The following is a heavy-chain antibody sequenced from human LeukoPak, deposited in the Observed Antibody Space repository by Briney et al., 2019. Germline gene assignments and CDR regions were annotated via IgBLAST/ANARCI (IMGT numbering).Heavy chain of an antibody. CDR1: GGSISKNY. CDR3: ARGSYGENRPHFEY. J-gene: IGHJ4*02. V-gene: IGHV4-59*01. CDR2: IYYTGST. Sequence: SETLSLTCTVSGGSISKNYWSWIRQPPGKGLEWIGYIYYTGSTNYNPSLKSRVTISEDTSKNQFSLKLSSVTAADTAIYYCARGSYGENRPHFEYWGQGTLVTVSS. D-gene: IGHD4-17*01.